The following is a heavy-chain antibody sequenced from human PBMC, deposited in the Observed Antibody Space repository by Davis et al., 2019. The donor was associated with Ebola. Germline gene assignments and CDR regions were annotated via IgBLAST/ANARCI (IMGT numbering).Heavy chain of an antibody. CDR1: GDSVSTKSAA. Sequence: SQTLSLTCAISGDSVSTKSAAWNWIRQSPSRGLEWLGRTYYRSKWYYDYAVSLEGRITINPDTSKNQFSLQLNSVAPEDTAVYYCARRGLGMDVWGKGTTVTVSS. J-gene: IGHJ6*04. CDR3: ARRGLGMDV. D-gene: IGHD3-10*01. V-gene: IGHV6-1*01. CDR2: TYYRSKWYY.